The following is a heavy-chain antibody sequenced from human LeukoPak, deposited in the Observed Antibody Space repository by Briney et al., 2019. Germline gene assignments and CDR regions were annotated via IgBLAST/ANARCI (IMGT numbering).Heavy chain of an antibody. D-gene: IGHD3-3*01. CDR1: GFTFSSYA. Sequence: PGGSLRLSCAASGFTFSSYAMSWVRQAPGKGLEWASAISGSGGSTYYADSVKGRFTISRDNSKNTLYLQMNSLRAEDTAVYYCATLGNDFWSLDYWGQGTLVTVSS. CDR3: ATLGNDFWSLDY. V-gene: IGHV3-23*01. J-gene: IGHJ4*02. CDR2: ISGSGGST.